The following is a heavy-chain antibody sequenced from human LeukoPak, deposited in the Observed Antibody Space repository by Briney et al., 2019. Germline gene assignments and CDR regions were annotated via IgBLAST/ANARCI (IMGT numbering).Heavy chain of an antibody. D-gene: IGHD3-9*01. CDR1: GGSISSSSYY. CDR3: ARQGRPHFDWLLRAFDP. CDR2: IYYSGST. J-gene: IGHJ5*02. Sequence: PSETLSLTCTVSGGSISSSSYYWGWIRQPPGKGLEWIGTIYYSGSTYYNPSLKSRVTISVDTSKNQFSLKLSSVTAADTAVYYCARQGRPHFDWLLRAFDPWGQGTLVTVS. V-gene: IGHV4-39*01.